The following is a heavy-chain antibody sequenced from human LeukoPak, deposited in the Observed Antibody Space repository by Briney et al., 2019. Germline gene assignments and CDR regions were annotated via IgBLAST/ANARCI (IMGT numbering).Heavy chain of an antibody. CDR1: GFTFSKYW. V-gene: IGHV3-7*01. Sequence: GGSLRLSCAASGFTFSKYWMTWARQAPGKGLEWVASINQYGGDKYYVDSVKGRFTISRDNAKNSLFLQMNTLRAEDTALYYCARHGAAGTVDYWGQGTLVTVSS. CDR3: ARHGAAGTVDY. J-gene: IGHJ4*02. D-gene: IGHD6-13*01. CDR2: INQYGGDK.